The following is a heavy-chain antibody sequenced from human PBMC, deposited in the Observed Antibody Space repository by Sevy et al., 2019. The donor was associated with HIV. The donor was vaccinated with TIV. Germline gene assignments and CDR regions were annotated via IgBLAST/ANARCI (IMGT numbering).Heavy chain of an antibody. CDR2: ISWNSSSI. CDR3: AKDMGGVGDCSSTSCYISDAFDI. V-gene: IGHV3-9*01. CDR1: GFTFDDYA. D-gene: IGHD2-2*02. J-gene: IGHJ3*02. Sequence: GGSLRLSCAASGFTFDDYAMHWVRQAPGKGLEWVSGISWNSSSIGYADSVKGRFTISRDNAKNSLYLQMNSLRAEDTALYYCAKDMGGVGDCSSTSCYISDAFDIWGQGTMVTVSS.